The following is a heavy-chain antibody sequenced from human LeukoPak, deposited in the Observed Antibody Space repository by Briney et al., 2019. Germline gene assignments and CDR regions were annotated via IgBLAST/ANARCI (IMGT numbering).Heavy chain of an antibody. J-gene: IGHJ6*03. CDR3: ARDNILGYYYMDV. CDR2: IKQDGSEK. CDR1: GFNFSSYA. D-gene: IGHD2/OR15-2a*01. Sequence: PGGSLRLSCAASGFNFSSYAMSWVRQAPGKGLEWVANIKQDGSEKYYVDSVKGRFTISRDNAKNSLYLQMNSLRAEDTAVYYCARDNILGYYYMDVWGKGTTVTVSS. V-gene: IGHV3-7*01.